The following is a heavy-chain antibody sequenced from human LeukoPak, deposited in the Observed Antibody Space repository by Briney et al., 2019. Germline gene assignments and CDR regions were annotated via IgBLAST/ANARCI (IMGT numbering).Heavy chain of an antibody. J-gene: IGHJ4*02. V-gene: IGHV4-61*02. D-gene: IGHD3-10*01. CDR2: IYTSGST. CDR3: ARRGYGSGEDY. Sequence: SETLSLTCTVSGGSISSGSYYWSWIRQPAGKGLEWIGRIYTSGSTNYNPSLKSRVTISVDTSKNQFSLKLSSVTAADTAVYYCARRGYGSGEDYWGQGTLVTVSS. CDR1: GGSISSGSYY.